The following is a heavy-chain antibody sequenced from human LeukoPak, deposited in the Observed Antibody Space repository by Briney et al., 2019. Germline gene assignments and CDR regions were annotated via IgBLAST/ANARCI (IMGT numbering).Heavy chain of an antibody. CDR2: INPGTGGT. CDR3: VRASNGWACDS. D-gene: IGHD6-19*01. J-gene: IGHJ4*02. Sequence: ASVKVSSKPSGYSLTGYYIHWVRQAPGQGLDYMGWINPGTGGTNFPQRCQGTVSLTRDTSISPAYMGVSRLTSDDTAVYYCVRASNGWACDSWGQGTLVTVSS. V-gene: IGHV1-2*02. CDR1: GYSLTGYY.